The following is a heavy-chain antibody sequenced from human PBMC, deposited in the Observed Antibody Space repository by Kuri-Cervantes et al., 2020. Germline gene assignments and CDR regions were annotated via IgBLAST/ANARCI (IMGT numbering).Heavy chain of an antibody. CDR2: IFHTGRA. J-gene: IGHJ3*02. CDR1: GASISNGDYY. V-gene: IGHV4-30-4*02. D-gene: IGHD3-22*01. CDR3: ARVPTNYYESSGFSFDI. Sequence: SETLSLTCTVSGASISNGDYYWSWIRQPPGKGLEWIGYIFHTGRAFYNPSLKSRVTISVDTSKNQFSLRLSSVTAADTAVYYCARVPTNYYESSGFSFDIWGQGTMVTVSS.